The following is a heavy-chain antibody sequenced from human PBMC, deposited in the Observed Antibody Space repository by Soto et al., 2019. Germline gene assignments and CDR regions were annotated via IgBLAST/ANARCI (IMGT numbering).Heavy chain of an antibody. CDR3: AKDLLRAGGTIDY. V-gene: IGHV3-9*01. CDR2: ITWNSGVT. CDR1: GFTFDDHA. Sequence: GGSLRLSCAASGFTFDDHAMHWVRQPPGKGLEWVSGITWNSGVTAYADSVKGRFTIARDNAENSLYLQMDSLRTEDTALYYCAKDLLRAGGTIDYWGQGTLVTVSS. J-gene: IGHJ4*02. D-gene: IGHD6-13*01.